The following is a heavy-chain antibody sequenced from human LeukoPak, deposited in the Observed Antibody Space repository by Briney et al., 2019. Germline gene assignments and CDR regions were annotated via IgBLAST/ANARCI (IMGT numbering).Heavy chain of an antibody. D-gene: IGHD3-10*01. V-gene: IGHV3-33*01. CDR3: ARAEPYYYGSGAYNWFDP. CDR1: GFTFSSYG. J-gene: IGHJ5*02. Sequence: GGSLRLSCAASGFTFSSYGMHWVRQAPGKGLEWVAVIWYDGSNKYYADSVKGRFTISRDNSKNTLYLQMNSLRAEDTAVYYCARAEPYYYGSGAYNWFDPWGQGTQVTVSS. CDR2: IWYDGSNK.